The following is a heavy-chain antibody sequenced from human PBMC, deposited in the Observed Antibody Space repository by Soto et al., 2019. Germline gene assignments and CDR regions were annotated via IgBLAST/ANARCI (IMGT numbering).Heavy chain of an antibody. CDR2: ISFDGSNK. CDR1: VFNFSSYG. Sequence: WGSLSLSCTSSVFNFSSYGMPWVRQAPGKGLEWVTVISFDGSNKYYVDSVKGRFTISRDNSKNTLYLQMNSLRAEDAAVYYCAKNVGILTGPPDDWGQGTMVTVSS. V-gene: IGHV3-30*18. J-gene: IGHJ4*02. CDR3: AKNVGILTGPPDD. D-gene: IGHD3-9*01.